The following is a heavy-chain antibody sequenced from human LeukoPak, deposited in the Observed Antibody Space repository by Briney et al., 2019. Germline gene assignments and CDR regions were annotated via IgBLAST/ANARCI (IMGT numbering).Heavy chain of an antibody. V-gene: IGHV3-7*01. CDR3: AREIRRAFDI. CDR1: GFTFSDSW. J-gene: IGHJ3*02. CDR2: IKKDGSEK. Sequence: GGSLRLSCAASGFTFSDSWMSWVRQAPGKGLEWVADIKKDGSEKDYVDSVKGRFTISRDNAKNSLYLQMNSLRAEDTAVYYCAREIRRAFDIWGQGTMVTVSS.